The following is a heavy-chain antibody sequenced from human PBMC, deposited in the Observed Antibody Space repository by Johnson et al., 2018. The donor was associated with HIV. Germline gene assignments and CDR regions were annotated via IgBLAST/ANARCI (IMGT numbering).Heavy chain of an antibody. J-gene: IGHJ3*02. Sequence: VQLVESGGGLVQPGGSLRLSCAASGFTFSRYWMSWVRQAPGKGLEWVANIKQDGSEKYYVDSMKGRFTISRDNAKNSLYLQMNSLRAEDTAVYYCAMPSMVQGGSDAFDIWGQGTMVTVSS. V-gene: IGHV3-7*05. CDR3: AMPSMVQGGSDAFDI. D-gene: IGHD3-10*01. CDR2: IKQDGSEK. CDR1: GFTFSRYW.